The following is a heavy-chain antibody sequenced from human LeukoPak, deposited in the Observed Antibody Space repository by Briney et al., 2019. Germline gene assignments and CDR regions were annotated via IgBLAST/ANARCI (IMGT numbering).Heavy chain of an antibody. CDR1: GGTFSSYA. Sequence: GASVKVSCKASGGTFSSYAISWVRQAPGQGLEWVGGIIPIFGTANYAQKFQGRVTITADESTSTAYMELSSLRSEDTAVYYCARTYSSGWYLSGGWFDPWGQGTLVTVSS. CDR2: IIPIFGTA. D-gene: IGHD6-19*01. V-gene: IGHV1-69*13. J-gene: IGHJ5*02. CDR3: ARTYSSGWYLSGGWFDP.